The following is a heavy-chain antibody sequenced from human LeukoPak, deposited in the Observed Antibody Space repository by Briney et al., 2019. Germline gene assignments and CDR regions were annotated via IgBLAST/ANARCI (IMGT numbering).Heavy chain of an antibody. J-gene: IGHJ5*02. Sequence: GGSLRLSCAATGFTFSRSNMHWVRQAPGKGLEWVSFISGTSTAIYYADSVKGRFTISRDIARKSLYLQMNSLRAEDTAAYYCARTYNRRYFETWGQGTLVTASS. CDR1: GFTFSRSN. CDR3: ARTYNRRYFET. D-gene: IGHD3-9*01. V-gene: IGHV3-48*01. CDR2: ISGTSTAI.